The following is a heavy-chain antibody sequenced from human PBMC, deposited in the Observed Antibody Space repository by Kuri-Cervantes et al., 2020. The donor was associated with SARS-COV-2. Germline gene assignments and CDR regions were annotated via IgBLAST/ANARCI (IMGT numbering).Heavy chain of an antibody. V-gene: IGHV3-30-3*01. CDR2: ISYDGSNK. Sequence: LSLTCAAPGFTFSSYAMHWVRQAPGKGLEWVAVISYDGSNKYYADSVKGRFTISRDNSKNTLYLQMNSLRAEDTAVYYCARAAWGSAGTHYYYYGMDVWGQGTTVTVSS. D-gene: IGHD6-19*01. J-gene: IGHJ6*02. CDR3: ARAAWGSAGTHYYYYGMDV. CDR1: GFTFSSYA.